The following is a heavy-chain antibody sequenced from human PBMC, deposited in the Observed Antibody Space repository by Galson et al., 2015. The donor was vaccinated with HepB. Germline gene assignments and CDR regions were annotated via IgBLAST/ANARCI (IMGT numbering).Heavy chain of an antibody. CDR2: TYYRSKWYN. Sequence: CAISGDSVSSNSAAWNWIRQSPSRGLEWLGRTYYRSKWYNDYAVSVKSRITINPDTSKSQFSLQLNSVTPEDTAVYYCARDLKVPGTFYYYYGMDVWGRGTLVTVSS. CDR1: GDSVSSNSAA. J-gene: IGHJ6*02. CDR3: ARDLKVPGTFYYYYGMDV. D-gene: IGHD3-10*01. V-gene: IGHV6-1*01.